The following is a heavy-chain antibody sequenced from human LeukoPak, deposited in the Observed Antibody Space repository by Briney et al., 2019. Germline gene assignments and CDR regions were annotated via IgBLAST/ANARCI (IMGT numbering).Heavy chain of an antibody. CDR2: INPNSGGT. CDR3: ARDGGDFWSGYWVTNYFDY. D-gene: IGHD3-3*01. CDR1: GYTFTGYY. Sequence: ASVKVSCKASGYTFTGYYMHWVRQAPGQGLEWMGWINPNSGGTNYAQKFQGRVTMTRDTSISTAYMGLSRLRSGDTAVYYCARDGGDFWSGYWVTNYFDYWGQGTLVTVSS. V-gene: IGHV1-2*02. J-gene: IGHJ4*02.